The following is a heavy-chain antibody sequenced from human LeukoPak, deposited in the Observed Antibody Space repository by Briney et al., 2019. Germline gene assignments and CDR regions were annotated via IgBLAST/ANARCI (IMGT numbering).Heavy chain of an antibody. D-gene: IGHD4-17*01. J-gene: IGHJ5*02. CDR2: IHYSGST. Sequence: SETLSLTCTVSGGAVSSDNYYWSWIRQPPGQGLEWIGYIHYSGSTKYNPSLKSRVTMSVDTSKNQFSLEVTSVTAADTAIYYCTRTNYGDYNWFDPWDQGTLVTISS. V-gene: IGHV4-61*01. CDR3: TRTNYGDYNWFDP. CDR1: GGAVSSDNYY.